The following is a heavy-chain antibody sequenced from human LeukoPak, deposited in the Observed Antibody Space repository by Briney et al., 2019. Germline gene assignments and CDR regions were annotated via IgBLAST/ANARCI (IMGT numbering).Heavy chain of an antibody. Sequence: GGSLRLSCAASGFTFSSYAMHWVRQAPGKGLEWVAVISYDGSNKYYADSVKGRFTISRDNSKNTLYLQMNSLRAEDTAVYYCARDSAVPAAKGMGRWYYYYGMDVWGQGTTVTVSS. CDR3: ARDSAVPAAKGMGRWYYYYGMDV. J-gene: IGHJ6*02. V-gene: IGHV3-30-3*01. CDR2: ISYDGSNK. D-gene: IGHD2-2*01. CDR1: GFTFSSYA.